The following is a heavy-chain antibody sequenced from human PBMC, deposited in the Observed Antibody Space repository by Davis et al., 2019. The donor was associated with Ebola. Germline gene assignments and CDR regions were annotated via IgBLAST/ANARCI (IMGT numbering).Heavy chain of an antibody. J-gene: IGHJ6*04. D-gene: IGHD4-17*01. Sequence: LRLSCTVSGGSISSGGYYWSWIRQHPGKGLEWIGYIYYSGSTYYNPSLKSRVTISVDTSKNQFSLKLSSVTAADTAVYYCARVGDYGDFYYYYGMDVWGKGTTVTVSS. V-gene: IGHV4-31*03. CDR1: GGSISSGGYY. CDR2: IYYSGST. CDR3: ARVGDYGDFYYYYGMDV.